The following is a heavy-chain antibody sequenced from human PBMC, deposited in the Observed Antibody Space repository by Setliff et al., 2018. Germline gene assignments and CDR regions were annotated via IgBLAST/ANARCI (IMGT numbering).Heavy chain of an antibody. CDR2: ISYRGST. V-gene: IGHV4-31*03. Sequence: SETLSLTCIVSGASVTSSGFFWTWIRHHPGQGLQWIGYISYRGSTNYNPSLKSRLAFSLDKSKNQVSLNLRSVTAADTAVYYCANSGFCSAGRCYSFDDWGQGALVTVSS. D-gene: IGHD6-19*01. CDR3: ANSGFCSAGRCYSFDD. J-gene: IGHJ4*02. CDR1: GASVTSSGFF.